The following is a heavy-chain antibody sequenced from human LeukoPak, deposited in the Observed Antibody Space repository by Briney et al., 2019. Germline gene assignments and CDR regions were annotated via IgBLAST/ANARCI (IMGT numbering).Heavy chain of an antibody. D-gene: IGHD3-10*01. CDR3: ARPLLWFGEPLYGMDV. J-gene: IGHJ6*02. Sequence: GGSLRLSCAASGFTFSSYGMHWVRQAPGKGLEWVAVIWYDGSNKYYADSVKGRFTISRDNSKNTLYLQMNSLRAEDTAVYYCARPLLWFGEPLYGMDVWGQGTTVTVSS. CDR2: IWYDGSNK. CDR1: GFTFSSYG. V-gene: IGHV3-33*01.